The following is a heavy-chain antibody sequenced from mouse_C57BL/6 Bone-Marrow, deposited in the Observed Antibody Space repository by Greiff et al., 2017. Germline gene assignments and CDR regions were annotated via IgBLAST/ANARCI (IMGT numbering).Heavy chain of an antibody. CDR1: GYTFTDYN. Sequence: VQLQQSGPELVKPGASVKIPCKASGYTFTDYNMDWVKQSHGKSLEWIGDIDPNNGGTIYNQKFKGKATLTVDKSSSTAYMELRSLTSEDTAVYYCARFYYGSSYGRDYYAMDYWGQGTSVTVSS. D-gene: IGHD1-1*01. CDR3: ARFYYGSSYGRDYYAMDY. J-gene: IGHJ4*01. CDR2: IDPNNGGT. V-gene: IGHV1-18*01.